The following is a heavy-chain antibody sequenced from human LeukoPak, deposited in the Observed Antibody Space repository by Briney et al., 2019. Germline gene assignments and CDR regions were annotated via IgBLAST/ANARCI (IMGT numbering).Heavy chain of an antibody. CDR1: GFTFSSYG. Sequence: PGGSLRLSCAASGFTFSSYGMHWVRQAPGKGLEWVAFIRYDGSNEYYADPVKGRFTISRDNSKNTLYLQMNSLRAEDTAVYFCAKDGSQYGSGSYLEYWGQGTLVTVSS. CDR2: IRYDGSNE. J-gene: IGHJ4*02. D-gene: IGHD3-10*01. CDR3: AKDGSQYGSGSYLEY. V-gene: IGHV3-30*02.